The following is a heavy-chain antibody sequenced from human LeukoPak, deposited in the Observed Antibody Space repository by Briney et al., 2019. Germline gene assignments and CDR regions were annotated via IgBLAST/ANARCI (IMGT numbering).Heavy chain of an antibody. V-gene: IGHV6-1*01. CDR3: ARDSSSWYNYFDY. CDR1: GDSVSSNSAA. D-gene: IGHD6-13*01. CDR2: TYYRSKWYS. Sequence: SQTLSLTCAISGDSVSSNSAAWNWIRQSPSRGLEWLGRTYYRSKWYSDYALSVKRRLTINPDTSKNQFSLQLNSVTPEDTAVYYCARDSSSWYNYFDYWGQGTLVTVSS. J-gene: IGHJ4*02.